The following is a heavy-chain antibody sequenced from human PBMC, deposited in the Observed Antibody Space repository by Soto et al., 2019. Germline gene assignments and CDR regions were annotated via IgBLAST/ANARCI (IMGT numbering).Heavy chain of an antibody. CDR2: IYSGGTT. J-gene: IGHJ4*02. CDR3: ARGRPGSGTDCCPIEY. Sequence: EVQLVESGGGLVQPGGSLRLSCAASGFTVSSNYMSWVRQAPGKGLESVSFIYSGGTTYYADSVKGRFTISRDSSKNTVLLQMNSLRAEDTAVYYCARGRPGSGTDCCPIEYWGQGILVIVSS. V-gene: IGHV3-66*01. CDR1: GFTVSSNY. D-gene: IGHD1-26*01.